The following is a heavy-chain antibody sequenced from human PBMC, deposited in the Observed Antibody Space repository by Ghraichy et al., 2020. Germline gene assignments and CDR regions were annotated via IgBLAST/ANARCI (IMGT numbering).Heavy chain of an antibody. CDR2: IYWNDDK. Sequence: SGPTLVKPTQTLTLTCTFSGFSLSTSGVGVGWIRQPPGKALEWLALIYWNDDKRYSPSLKSRLTITKDTSKNQVVLTMTNMDPVDTATYYCAHSTSQQTDWYFDLWGRGTLVTVSS. CDR3: AHSTSQQTDWYFDL. J-gene: IGHJ2*01. CDR1: GFSLSTSGVG. D-gene: IGHD6-13*01. V-gene: IGHV2-5*01.